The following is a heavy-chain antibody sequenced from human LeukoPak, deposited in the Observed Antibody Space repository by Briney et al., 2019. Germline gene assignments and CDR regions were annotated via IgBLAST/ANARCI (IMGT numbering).Heavy chain of an antibody. V-gene: IGHV3-23*01. CDR1: GFTFSIYA. CDR3: AKRIAVAGTRYFQD. D-gene: IGHD6-19*01. J-gene: IGHJ1*01. CDR2: ITGSGDST. Sequence: GGSLRLSCVASGFTFSIYAMSWVRQAPGEGLEWVSGITGSGDSTYNADSVRGRFTISRDNSKNTLYLQMNSLRAADTAVYYCAKRIAVAGTRYFQDWGQGTLVTVSS.